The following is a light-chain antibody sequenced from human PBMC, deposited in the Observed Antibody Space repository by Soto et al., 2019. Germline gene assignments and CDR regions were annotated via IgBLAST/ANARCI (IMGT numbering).Light chain of an antibody. CDR1: QSLSSSY. V-gene: IGKV3-20*01. CDR2: GAS. CDR3: QHYGAPMT. Sequence: EIVLTQSPGTLSLSPGDTATLSCRASQSLSSSYLAWYQQRHGQAPRLLIYGASSRATGIPDRFSGSGSGTDFTLTIRGLDPEDFAVYYCQHYGAPMTFGQGTRLEIE. J-gene: IGKJ5*01.